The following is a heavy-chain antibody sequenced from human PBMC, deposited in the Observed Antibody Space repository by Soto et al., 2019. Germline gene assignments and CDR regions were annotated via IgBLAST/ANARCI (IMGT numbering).Heavy chain of an antibody. V-gene: IGHV1-8*01. J-gene: IGHJ6*03. CDR2: MNPNSGNT. CDR3: ARGGNGVCLSPRCMDV. CDR1: GYTFTSYD. Sequence: ASVKVSCKASGYTFTSYDINWVRQATGQGLEWMGWMNPNSGNTGYAQKFQGRVTMTRNTSISTAYMELSSLRSEDTAVYYCARGGNGVCLSPRCMDVWGKGTTVTVSS. D-gene: IGHD2-8*01.